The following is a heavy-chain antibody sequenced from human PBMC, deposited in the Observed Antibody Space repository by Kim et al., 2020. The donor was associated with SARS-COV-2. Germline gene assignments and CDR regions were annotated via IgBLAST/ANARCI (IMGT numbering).Heavy chain of an antibody. D-gene: IGHD3-3*01. J-gene: IGHJ2*01. CDR3: ARRGRFWSGPIPLWYFDL. Sequence: GGSLRLSCAASGFTFSSYAMHWVRQAPGKGLEWVAVISYDGSNKYYADSVKGRFTISRDNSKNTLYLQMNSLRAEDTAVYYCARRGRFWSGPIPLWYFDL. V-gene: IGHV3-30-3*01. CDR2: ISYDGSNK. CDR1: GFTFSSYA.